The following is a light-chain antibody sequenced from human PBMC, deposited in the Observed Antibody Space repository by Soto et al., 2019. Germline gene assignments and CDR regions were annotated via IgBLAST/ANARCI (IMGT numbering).Light chain of an antibody. Sequence: DIVLTQSPATLSLSPGERATLSCRASQSVSSYLAWYQHKPGQAPRLLIYGPSTRATGVPARFSGSGSGTDFTLTISSLEPEDFAVYYCQQYGNSPLTFGGGTKVDIK. J-gene: IGKJ4*01. CDR1: QSVSSY. CDR2: GPS. CDR3: QQYGNSPLT. V-gene: IGKV3-11*01.